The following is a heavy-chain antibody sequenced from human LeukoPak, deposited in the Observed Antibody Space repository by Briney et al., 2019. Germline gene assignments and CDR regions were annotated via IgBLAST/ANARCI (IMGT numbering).Heavy chain of an antibody. J-gene: IGHJ5*02. Sequence: GGSLRLSCAASGFSFSYYWMHWIRQGSGKGPVWVSRIIGDGTRTDYADSVKGRFTISRDNAKSTLYLQMNSLTVEDTAVYYCLRVDDTNGHNWFDPWGQGTLVTVSS. CDR1: GFSFSYYW. D-gene: IGHD2-8*01. V-gene: IGHV3-74*01. CDR2: IIGDGTRT. CDR3: LRVDDTNGHNWFDP.